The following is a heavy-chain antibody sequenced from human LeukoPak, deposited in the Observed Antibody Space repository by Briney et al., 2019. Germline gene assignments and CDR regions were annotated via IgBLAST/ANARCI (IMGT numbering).Heavy chain of an antibody. V-gene: IGHV3-21*01. J-gene: IGHJ6*03. CDR1: GFTFSTNS. D-gene: IGHD3-10*01. CDR3: ASGSYGSGFYYFYYMDV. CDR2: ISGNSYHI. Sequence: KPGGSLRLSCAASGFTFSTNSMSWARQAPGKGLEWVSSISGNSYHIFYADSVKGRFTISRDNAKNSVSLQMNSLRAEDTAVYYCASGSYGSGFYYFYYMDVWGKGTTVTVSS.